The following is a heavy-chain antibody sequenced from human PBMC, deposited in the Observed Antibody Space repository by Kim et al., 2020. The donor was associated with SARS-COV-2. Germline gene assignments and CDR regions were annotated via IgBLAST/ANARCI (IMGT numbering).Heavy chain of an antibody. V-gene: IGHV4-61*03. D-gene: IGHD6-6*01. CDR3: ARRPMAATGLDY. Sequence: DYNASLKGRLTISMDTSKSHVSLQLHSVTAADSAIYYCARRPMAATGLDYWGQGALVTVSS. J-gene: IGHJ4*02.